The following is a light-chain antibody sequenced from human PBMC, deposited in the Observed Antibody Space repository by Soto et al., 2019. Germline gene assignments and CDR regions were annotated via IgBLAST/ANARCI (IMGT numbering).Light chain of an antibody. Sequence: EIVMTQSPATLSVSPGERATLSCRASQSVSSNLAWYQQKPGQAPRLLIYGAFTRATGIPVRFSGSGSGTEFTPTISSLQSEDFAVYYCQQYKNWPPLTFGGGTKVEIK. CDR3: QQYKNWPPLT. CDR1: QSVSSN. CDR2: GAF. J-gene: IGKJ4*01. V-gene: IGKV3-15*01.